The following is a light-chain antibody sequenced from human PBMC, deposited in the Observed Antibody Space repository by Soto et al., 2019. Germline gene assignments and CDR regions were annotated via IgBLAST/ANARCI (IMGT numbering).Light chain of an antibody. V-gene: IGKV1-13*02. J-gene: IGKJ4*01. Sequence: AIQLTQSPSSLSASVGDRVTITCRASQDIAIYLAWYQQKPGKAPKLLIYDASSLESGVPSRFSGSGSGTEFTLTISSLQPDDFAAYYCQQYNTYLLTFGGGTKVDIK. CDR2: DAS. CDR1: QDIAIY. CDR3: QQYNTYLLT.